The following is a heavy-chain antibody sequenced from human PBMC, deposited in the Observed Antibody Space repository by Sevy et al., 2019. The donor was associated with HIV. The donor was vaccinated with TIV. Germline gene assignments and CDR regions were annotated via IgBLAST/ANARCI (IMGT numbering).Heavy chain of an antibody. D-gene: IGHD2-15*01. CDR3: ARDPGYCSGGSCYSGYYYGMDV. CDR2: ISSSSNYI. CDR1: GFTFSSHS. V-gene: IGHV3-21*01. Sequence: GGSLRLSCAASGFTFSSHSMNWVRQAPGKGLEWVSSISSSSNYIYYEYSVKGRFTISRDNAKNSLYLQMNSLRAEDTAVYYCARDPGYCSGGSCYSGYYYGMDVWGQGTTVTVSS. J-gene: IGHJ6*02.